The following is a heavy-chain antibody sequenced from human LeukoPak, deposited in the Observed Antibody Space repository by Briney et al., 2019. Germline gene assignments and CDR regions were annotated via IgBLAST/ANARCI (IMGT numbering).Heavy chain of an antibody. CDR1: GFTFSSYW. D-gene: IGHD3-10*01. V-gene: IGHV3-30*18. J-gene: IGHJ6*02. CDR3: AKDQLWFGESYYYGMDV. CDR2: ISYDGSNK. Sequence: GGSLRLSCAASGFTFSSYWMSWVRQAPGKGLEWVAVISYDGSNKYYADSVKGRFTISRDNSKNTLYLQMNSLRAEDTAVYYCAKDQLWFGESYYYGMDVWGQGTTVTVSS.